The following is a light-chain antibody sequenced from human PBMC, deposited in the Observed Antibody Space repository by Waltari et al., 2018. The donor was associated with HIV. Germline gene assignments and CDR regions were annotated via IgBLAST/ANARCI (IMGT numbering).Light chain of an antibody. V-gene: IGLV2-23*02. CDR1: ISDVGSYNL. CDR2: EVS. CDR3: CSYAGSSTFEGV. Sequence: QSALTQPASVSGSPGQSITISCTGTISDVGSYNLVPWYQQHPGKAPKLMIYEVSKRPSGVSNRFSGSKSGNTASLTISGLQAEDEADYYCCSYAGSSTFEGVFGGGTKLTVL. J-gene: IGLJ3*02.